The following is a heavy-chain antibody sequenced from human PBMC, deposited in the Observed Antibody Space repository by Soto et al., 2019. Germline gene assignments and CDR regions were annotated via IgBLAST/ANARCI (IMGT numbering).Heavy chain of an antibody. J-gene: IGHJ4*02. CDR3: SKLEGG. V-gene: IGHV3-72*01. CDR2: SRNKAKSYTT. D-gene: IGHD3-3*01. CDR1: GFTFSDYY. Sequence: EEQLVESGGGLVQPGGSLTLSCAASGFTFSDYYMEWVRQAPGKGLEWVARSRNKAKSYTTDYAASVKGRFTISRDLSQNSMYLQMNHLKTEDTAVYYCSKLEGGWGQGTLVTVSS.